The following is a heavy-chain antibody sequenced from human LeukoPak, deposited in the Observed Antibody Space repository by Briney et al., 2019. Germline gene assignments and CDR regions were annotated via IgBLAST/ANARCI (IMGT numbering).Heavy chain of an antibody. V-gene: IGHV3-21*01. J-gene: IGHJ4*02. CDR3: ARAAFYYDSSGYNY. Sequence: GGSLRLSCAASGFTFSSYSMNWVRQAPGKGLEWASSISSSSSYVYYADSVKGRFTISRDNAKNSLYLQMNSLRAEDTAVYYCARAAFYYDSSGYNYWGQGTLVTVSS. D-gene: IGHD3-22*01. CDR1: GFTFSSYS. CDR2: ISSSSSYV.